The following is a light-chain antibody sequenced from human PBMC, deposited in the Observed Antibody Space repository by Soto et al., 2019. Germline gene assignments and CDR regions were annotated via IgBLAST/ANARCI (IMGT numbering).Light chain of an antibody. Sequence: MRQTAESVTVLHVGRARIHYKSSHSVLYSSNNKNYLAWYQQKPGQPPKLLFHWASTRESGVPDRFSSSGSVTDFTLTISSLQAEDVAVYYCQQYYTIPLPFGGGTKVDIK. V-gene: IGKV4-1*01. CDR2: WAS. CDR3: QQYYTIPLP. CDR1: HSVLYSSNNKNY. J-gene: IGKJ4*01.